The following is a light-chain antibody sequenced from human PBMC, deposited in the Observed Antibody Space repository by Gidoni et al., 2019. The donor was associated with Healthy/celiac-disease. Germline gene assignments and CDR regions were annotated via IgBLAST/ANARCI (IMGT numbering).Light chain of an antibody. CDR1: SSDVGSYNR. Sequence: QSALTQPASVSGSPGPSITISCTGTSSDVGSYNRVSWYQQHPGKAPKLMIYEGSKRPAGVSNRFSGSKSGNTASLTISWLQAEDEADYYCCSYAGSSTFDVVFGGGTKLTVL. J-gene: IGLJ2*01. V-gene: IGLV2-23*03. CDR3: CSYAGSSTFDVV. CDR2: EGS.